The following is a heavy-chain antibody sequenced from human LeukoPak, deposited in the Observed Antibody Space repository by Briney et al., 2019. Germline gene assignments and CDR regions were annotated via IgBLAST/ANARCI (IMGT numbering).Heavy chain of an antibody. CDR3: AKGLGDFGRTGAFDI. CDR2: INGGGTDT. D-gene: IGHD2-21*02. J-gene: IGHJ3*02. CDR1: GFTFSSYA. V-gene: IGHV3-23*01. Sequence: GSLRLSCAASGFTFSSYALSWVRQAPGKGLEWVSAINGGGTDTYYADSVQGRFTVSRDNSKNTLYLQMNSLRAEDTALYYCAKGLGDFGRTGAFDIWGQGTMVTVSS.